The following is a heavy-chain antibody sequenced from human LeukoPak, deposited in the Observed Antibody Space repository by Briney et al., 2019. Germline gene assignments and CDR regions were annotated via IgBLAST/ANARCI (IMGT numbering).Heavy chain of an antibody. CDR1: GFTFGTFA. D-gene: IGHD5-18*01. CDR2: ISGSGGST. J-gene: IGHJ4*02. CDR3: ARSPYVDTAMVFFDY. V-gene: IGHV3-23*01. Sequence: PGGSLRLSCAASGFTFGTFAMTWVRQPPGKGLEWVSSISGSGGSTYYGDSVKGRFTISRDNAKNSLYLQMNSLRAEDTAVYYCARSPYVDTAMVFFDYWGQGTLVTVSS.